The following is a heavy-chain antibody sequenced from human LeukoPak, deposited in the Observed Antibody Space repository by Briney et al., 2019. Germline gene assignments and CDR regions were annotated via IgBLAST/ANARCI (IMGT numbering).Heavy chain of an antibody. CDR2: ISSSSSYI. V-gene: IGHV3-21*01. Sequence: GGSLRLSCAASGFTFSSYSMNWVRQAPGKGLEWVSSISSSSSYIYYADSVKGRFTISRDNAKNSLYLQMNSLRAEDTAVYYCARDKAVAGTDPFDYWGQGTLVTVSS. CDR1: GFTFSSYS. CDR3: ARDKAVAGTDPFDY. J-gene: IGHJ4*02. D-gene: IGHD6-19*01.